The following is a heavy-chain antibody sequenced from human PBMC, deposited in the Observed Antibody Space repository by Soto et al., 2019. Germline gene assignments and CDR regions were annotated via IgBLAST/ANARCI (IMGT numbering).Heavy chain of an antibody. CDR1: GGSIISNNW. D-gene: IGHD7-27*01. CDR3: ATCQLGEYYYAMDV. V-gene: IGHV4-4*02. Sequence: QVQLQESGPGLVKPSGTLSLTCGVSGGSIISNNWWTWVRQSPGKGLEWIGEIYHSGRTKYNPSLKGRVSISIDTSKNQCSLKVNSVTAADTAVYYCATCQLGEYYYAMDVWGQGTTVTVSS. J-gene: IGHJ6*02. CDR2: IYHSGRT.